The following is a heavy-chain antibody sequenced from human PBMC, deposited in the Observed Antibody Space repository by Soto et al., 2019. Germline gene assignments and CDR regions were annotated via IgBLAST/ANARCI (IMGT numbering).Heavy chain of an antibody. D-gene: IGHD3-16*01. CDR2: IIATYSSA. V-gene: IGHV1-69*12. J-gene: IGHJ4*02. Sequence: QVQLVQSGAEVKKPGSSVKDSCKASGGTFGSYAINWVRQAPGQGLEWMGGIIATYSSAKYAEKFQGRVTITADESTSTAYMELRSLRSEDTAMYYCARAMGDSWGQGTLVTVSS. CDR1: GGTFGSYA. CDR3: ARAMGDS.